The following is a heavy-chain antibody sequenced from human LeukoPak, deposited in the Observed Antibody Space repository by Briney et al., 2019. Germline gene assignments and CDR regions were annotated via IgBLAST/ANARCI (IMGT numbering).Heavy chain of an antibody. CDR1: GASISSSNYY. D-gene: IGHD7-27*01. CDR3: ATLGQSWGNAFDF. V-gene: IGHV4-39*01. J-gene: IGHJ3*01. CDR2: IYSSGNT. Sequence: SETLSLTCAVSGASISSSNYYWGWVRQSPGKGLEWIGNIYSSGNTYYNASLKSRVTMYIDTSKNQFSLKLTSVTAADTAVYYCATLGQSWGNAFDFWGQGTMVTVSS.